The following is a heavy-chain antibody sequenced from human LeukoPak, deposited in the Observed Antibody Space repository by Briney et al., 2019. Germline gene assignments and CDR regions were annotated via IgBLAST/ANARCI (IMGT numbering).Heavy chain of an antibody. Sequence: GGSLRLSCAASGFTFSSYAMSWVRQAPGKGLEWVSVISGGGGNTYYADSVKGRFTMSRDNSKNTLYLQMNSLRAEDTAVYFCAKTVSGSHSYQGGDYWGQGTLVTVST. J-gene: IGHJ4*02. CDR3: AKTVSGSHSYQGGDY. V-gene: IGHV3-23*01. D-gene: IGHD3-16*02. CDR2: ISGGGGNT. CDR1: GFTFSSYA.